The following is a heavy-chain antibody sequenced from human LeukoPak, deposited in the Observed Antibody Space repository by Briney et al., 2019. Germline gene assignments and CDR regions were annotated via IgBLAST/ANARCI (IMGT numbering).Heavy chain of an antibody. CDR2: ISSRSSYI. CDR1: GFTFDDYA. CDR3: ARDRMTTRGSFDY. D-gene: IGHD5-24*01. V-gene: IGHV3-21*01. Sequence: GRSLRLSCAASGFTFDDYAMHWVRQAPGKGLEWVSSISSRSSYIYYADSVKGRFTISRDNAKNSLYLQMNSLRAEDTAVYYCARDRMTTRGSFDYWGQGTLVTVSS. J-gene: IGHJ4*02.